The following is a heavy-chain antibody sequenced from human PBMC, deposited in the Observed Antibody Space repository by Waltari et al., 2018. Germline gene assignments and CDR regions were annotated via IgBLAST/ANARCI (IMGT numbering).Heavy chain of an antibody. D-gene: IGHD6-6*01. CDR1: GYTFTGYY. J-gene: IGHJ4*02. Sequence: QVQLVQSGAEVKKPGASVKVSCKASGYTFTGYYMHWVRQAPGQGLEWMGWINPNSGGTNYAQKFQGWVTMTRDTSISTAYMELSRLRSDDTAVYYCARGRRLYSSSSGGYFDYWGQGTLVTVSS. CDR2: INPNSGGT. V-gene: IGHV1-2*04. CDR3: ARGRRLYSSSSGGYFDY.